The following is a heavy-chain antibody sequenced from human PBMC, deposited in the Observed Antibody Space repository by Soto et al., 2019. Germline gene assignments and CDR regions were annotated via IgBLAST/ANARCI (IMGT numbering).Heavy chain of an antibody. CDR3: ARLDQSDQILFGMDV. V-gene: IGHV5-51*01. J-gene: IGHJ6*02. Sequence: PGESLKISCKGSGYIFTNYWIAWVRQMPGKGLEWMGIIYPRDSDTRYSPSFQGQVTMSADKSTSIVYLQCSSLKASDTAIYYCARLDQSDQILFGMDVWGQGTTVTVSS. CDR1: GYIFTNYW. CDR2: IYPRDSDT. D-gene: IGHD3-10*01.